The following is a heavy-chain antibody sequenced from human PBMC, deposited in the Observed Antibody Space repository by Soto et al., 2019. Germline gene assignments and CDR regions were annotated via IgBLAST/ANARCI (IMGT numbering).Heavy chain of an antibody. Sequence: TSETLSLTCTVSGGSISSGGYYWSWIRQHPGKGLEWIWYIYYSGSTYYNPSLKSRVTISVDTSKNQFSLKLSSVTAADTAVYYCARDRDSSGYTLDYWGQGTLVTVSS. CDR1: GGSISSGGYY. CDR3: ARDRDSSGYTLDY. V-gene: IGHV4-31*03. D-gene: IGHD3-22*01. CDR2: IYYSGST. J-gene: IGHJ4*02.